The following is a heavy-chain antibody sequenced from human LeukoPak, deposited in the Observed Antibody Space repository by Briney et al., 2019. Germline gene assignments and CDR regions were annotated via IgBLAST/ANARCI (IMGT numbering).Heavy chain of an antibody. D-gene: IGHD6-6*01. Sequence: RGESLKISCKGSGNSFTSYWIGWVRQMPGKGLEWMGIIYPGDSDTRYSPSFQGQVTISADKSISTAYLQWSSLKASDTAMYYCARRWSIATHAFDIWGQGTMVTVSS. V-gene: IGHV5-51*01. CDR2: IYPGDSDT. CDR1: GNSFTSYW. J-gene: IGHJ3*02. CDR3: ARRWSIATHAFDI.